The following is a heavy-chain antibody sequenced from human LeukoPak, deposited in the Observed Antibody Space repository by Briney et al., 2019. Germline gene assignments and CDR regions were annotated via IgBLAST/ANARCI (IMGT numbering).Heavy chain of an antibody. CDR2: IKKTGSET. D-gene: IGHD2-15*01. V-gene: IGHV3-7*01. Sequence: PGGSLRLSCAASGLSFSFYAMSWVRQAPGKGLEWVAYIKKTGSETYYVDSVKGRFTITRDNTRNSLFLQMYSLRAEDTAVYFCAREDGYCSGGNCYSYFDSWGQGTLVTVSS. CDR1: GLSFSFYA. J-gene: IGHJ4*02. CDR3: AREDGYCSGGNCYSYFDS.